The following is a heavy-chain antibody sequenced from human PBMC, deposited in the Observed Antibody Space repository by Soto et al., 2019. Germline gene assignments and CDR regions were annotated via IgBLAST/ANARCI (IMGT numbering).Heavy chain of an antibody. CDR2: IYYSGST. D-gene: IGHD3-10*01. CDR3: ARAPHYYGSGSYGY. V-gene: IGHV4-30-4*01. Sequence: QVQLQESGPGLVKPSQTLSLTCTVSGGSISSGDYYWSWIRQPPGKGLEWIGYIYYSGSTYYNPSLKSRVTRSVDTSKNLFSLKLSSVTAADTAVYYCARAPHYYGSGSYGYWGQGTLVTVSS. J-gene: IGHJ4*02. CDR1: GGSISSGDYY.